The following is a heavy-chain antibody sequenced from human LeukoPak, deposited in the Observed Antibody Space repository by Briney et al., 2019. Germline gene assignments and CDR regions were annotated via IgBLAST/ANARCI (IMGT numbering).Heavy chain of an antibody. CDR1: GFNFFNYA. Sequence: GSLRLPCAASGFNFFNYAMTWVRQAPGKGLGGVLGISGSGGSKYYADSVKGRFSISRDNSKNTLYLQMNTLRAEDTAVYYCAKGTHVHYYYYGMDVWGQGTTVTVSS. D-gene: IGHD1-1*01. CDR3: AKGTHVHYYYYGMDV. CDR2: ISGSGGSK. V-gene: IGHV3-23*01. J-gene: IGHJ6*02.